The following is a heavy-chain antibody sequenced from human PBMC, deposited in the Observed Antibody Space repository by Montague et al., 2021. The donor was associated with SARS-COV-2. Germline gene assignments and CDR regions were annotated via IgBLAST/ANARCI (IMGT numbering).Heavy chain of an antibody. D-gene: IGHD2-2*01. Sequence: SVKVSCKASGYTFSGYFIHWVRQAPGQGLQWMGWINPNTGGTVHAQNFQGRVTMTRDASRDTSITTFYMELSRLQSDDTAIYYCARVGAGYEYFDFWGQGTLITVSS. CDR1: GYTFSGYF. CDR3: ARVGAGYEYFDF. CDR2: INPNTGGT. J-gene: IGHJ4*02. V-gene: IGHV1-2*02.